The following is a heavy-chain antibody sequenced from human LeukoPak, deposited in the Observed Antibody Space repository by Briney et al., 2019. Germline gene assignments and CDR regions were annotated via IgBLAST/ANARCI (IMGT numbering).Heavy chain of an antibody. D-gene: IGHD5-18*01. CDR2: IKKDGSEK. CDR1: GGSISSYY. V-gene: IGHV3-7*01. J-gene: IGHJ4*02. Sequence: ETLSLTCTVSGGSISSYYWSWVRQAPGKGLEWVANIKKDGSEKYYVDSVKGRFTISRDNAKTSLYLQMNSLRAEDTAVYYCARDLSGVTGYTYGRGIDYWGQGTLVTVPS. CDR3: ARDLSGVTGYTYGRGIDY.